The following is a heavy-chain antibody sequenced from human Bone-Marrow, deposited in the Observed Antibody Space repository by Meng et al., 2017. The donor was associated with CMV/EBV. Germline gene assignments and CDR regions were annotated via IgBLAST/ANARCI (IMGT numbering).Heavy chain of an antibody. CDR1: GYTFTGYY. J-gene: IGHJ6*02. CDR2: INPNSGGT. Sequence: SVKVSCKASGYTFTGYYMHWVRQAPGQGLEWMGWINPNSGGTKYAQKFQGRVTMTRDTSISTAYMELSRLRSDDTAVYYCARAHPYDFWSGSVWGQGTTVTVSS. V-gene: IGHV1-2*02. D-gene: IGHD3-3*01. CDR3: ARAHPYDFWSGSV.